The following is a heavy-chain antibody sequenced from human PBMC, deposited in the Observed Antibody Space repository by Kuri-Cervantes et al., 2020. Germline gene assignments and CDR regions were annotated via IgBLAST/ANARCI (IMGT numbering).Heavy chain of an antibody. CDR2: INPSGGST. CDR3: ARRSYRDGSADDALDV. J-gene: IGHJ3*01. CDR1: GYTFTNYY. Sequence: ASVKVSCKASGYTFTNYYLHWVRQAPGQGLEWVGMINPSGGSTSYAQKFQGRVTMTRDTSTSTVYMELSSLRSEDTAVYYCARRSYRDGSADDALDVWGQGTMVTVSS. V-gene: IGHV1-46*01. D-gene: IGHD3-16*02.